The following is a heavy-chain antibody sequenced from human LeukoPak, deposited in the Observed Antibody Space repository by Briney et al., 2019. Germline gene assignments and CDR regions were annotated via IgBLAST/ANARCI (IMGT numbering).Heavy chain of an antibody. V-gene: IGHV3-7*04. CDR3: ARDNARNDLEY. J-gene: IGHJ4*02. D-gene: IGHD1-1*01. Sequence: GGSLRLSCAASGFTFNFYWMNWVRQAPGKGLQWVANINQDGSQEYYVDSVKGRFTISRDNAKNSLYLQINSLRAEDTAVYYCARDNARNDLEYWGPGTLVTVSS. CDR1: GFTFNFYW. CDR2: INQDGSQE.